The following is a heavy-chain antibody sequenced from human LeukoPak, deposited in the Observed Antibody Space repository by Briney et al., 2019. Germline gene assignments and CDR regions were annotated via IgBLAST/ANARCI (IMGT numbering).Heavy chain of an antibody. J-gene: IGHJ3*01. CDR1: GFTFSSYG. CDR3: ASRSEAFDL. V-gene: IGHV3-23*01. Sequence: GGSLRLSCAASGFTFSSYGMSWVRQVPGKGLEWVSAISASGASTYYAESVKGRFTISRDNSKNTVEMQMNSLRAEDTALYYCASRSEAFDLWGQGTKVTVSS. D-gene: IGHD1-14*01. CDR2: ISASGAST.